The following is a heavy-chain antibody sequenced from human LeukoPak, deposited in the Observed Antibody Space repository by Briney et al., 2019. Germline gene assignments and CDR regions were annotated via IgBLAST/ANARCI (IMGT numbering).Heavy chain of an antibody. CDR1: GGSISSSSYY. CDR2: IYYSGST. Sequence: SETLSLTCTVSGGSISSSSYYWGWIRQPPGKGLEWIGSIYYSGSTYYNPSLKSRVTISVDTSKNQFSLKLSSVTAADTAVYYCASLDIPLGYWGQGTLVTVSS. J-gene: IGHJ4*02. V-gene: IGHV4-39*01. D-gene: IGHD2-2*03. CDR3: ASLDIPLGY.